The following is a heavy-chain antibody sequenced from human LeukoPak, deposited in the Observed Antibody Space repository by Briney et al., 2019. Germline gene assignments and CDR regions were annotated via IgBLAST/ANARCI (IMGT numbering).Heavy chain of an antibody. J-gene: IGHJ4*02. CDR1: GYSVTNYW. V-gene: IGHV5-51*01. D-gene: IGHD6-6*01. Sequence: GESLKISCKGSGYSVTNYWIGWVSQMHGRGLEWMGIIYPGDSDTRYSPSFQGQVTISADKSISTAFLQWSSLKASDTAMYYCASSSSGRNVDYRGQGTLVTVSS. CDR3: ASSSSGRNVDY. CDR2: IYPGDSDT.